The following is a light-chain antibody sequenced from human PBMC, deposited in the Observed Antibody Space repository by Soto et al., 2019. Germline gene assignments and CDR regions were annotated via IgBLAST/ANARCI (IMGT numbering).Light chain of an antibody. J-gene: IGLJ1*01. CDR3: RSHTSGSTRL. CDR1: SSDVGGYDY. Sequence: QSVLTQPASVSGSPGQSIAISCTGTSSDVGGYDYVSWYQQQPDKAPKLMIYEVTKRPSGVSNRFSGSKSCNTASLTISGLPSDHEADYYCRSHTSGSTRLVGTSSKVTVL. CDR2: EVT. V-gene: IGLV2-14*01.